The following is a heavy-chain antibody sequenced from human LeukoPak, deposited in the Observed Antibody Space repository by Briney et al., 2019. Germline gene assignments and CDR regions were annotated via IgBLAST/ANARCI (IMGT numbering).Heavy chain of an antibody. CDR3: ASGRWLQQLQYYFDY. CDR1: GFTFSSYS. CDR2: ISSSSSSYI. Sequence: KPGGSLRLSCAASGFTFSSYSMNWVRQAPGKGLEWVSSISSSSSSYIYYADSVKGRFTISRDNAKNSLYLQMNSLRAEDTAVYYCASGRWLQQLQYYFDYWGQGTLVTVST. J-gene: IGHJ4*02. V-gene: IGHV3-21*01. D-gene: IGHD5-24*01.